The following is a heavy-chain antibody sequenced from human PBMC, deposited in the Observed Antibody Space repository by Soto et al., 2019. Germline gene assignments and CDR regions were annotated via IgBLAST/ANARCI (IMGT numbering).Heavy chain of an antibody. V-gene: IGHV1-8*01. Sequence: ASVKVSCKASGYTFTSYDINWVRQATGQGLEWMGWMNPNSGNTGYAQKFQGRVTMTRNTSISTAYMELSSLRSEDTAVYYCARVPYDGGNGYRDHHYRQSVRAKRTTDTVSA. CDR2: MNPNSGNT. J-gene: IGHJ6*04. CDR1: GYTFTSYD. CDR3: ARVPYDGGNGYRDHHYRQSV. D-gene: IGHD3-3*01.